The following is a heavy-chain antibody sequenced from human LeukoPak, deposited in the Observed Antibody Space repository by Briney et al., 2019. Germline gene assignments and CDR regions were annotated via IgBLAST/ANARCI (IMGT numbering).Heavy chain of an antibody. J-gene: IGHJ4*02. CDR1: GLTVSSNY. V-gene: IGHV3-53*01. D-gene: IGHD4-17*01. CDR3: ILTTVTTSAEY. CDR2: IYNGVTI. Sequence: GGPLRLSCAASGLTVSSNYMNWVRQAPGKGLEWVSVIYNGVTIHYADSVKGRFTISSDNSKNTVYLQLNSLRAEDTAIYYCILTTVTTSAEYWGQGTLVTVSS.